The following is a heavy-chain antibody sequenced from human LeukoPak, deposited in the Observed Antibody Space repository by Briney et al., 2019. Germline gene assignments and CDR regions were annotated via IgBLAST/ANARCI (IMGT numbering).Heavy chain of an antibody. D-gene: IGHD6-13*01. Sequence: GRSLRLSCAAAGFTFSSHSMHWVRQAPGKGLEWVGVIWYDGSYTYYVESVKGRFTISRDNSKNVLYLQMNTLRAEDTAIYYCARDSVMYSSSWYELDLWGQGILVTVSP. V-gene: IGHV3-33*08. CDR2: IWYDGSYT. CDR1: GFTFSSHS. J-gene: IGHJ5*02. CDR3: ARDSVMYSSSWYELDL.